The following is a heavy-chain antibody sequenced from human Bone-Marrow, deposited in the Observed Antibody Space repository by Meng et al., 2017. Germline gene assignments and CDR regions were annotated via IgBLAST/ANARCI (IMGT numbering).Heavy chain of an antibody. D-gene: IGHD6-19*01. V-gene: IGHV3-43*01. CDR2: ISWDGGST. J-gene: IGHJ1*01. Sequence: GESLKISCAASGFTFDDYTMHWVRQAPGKGLEWVSLISWDGGSTYYADSVKGRFTISRDNSKNSLYLQMNSLRTEDTALYYCAKDVSVASSVAEYFQRWGQGTLVTVSS. CDR1: GFTFDDYT. CDR3: AKDVSVASSVAEYFQR.